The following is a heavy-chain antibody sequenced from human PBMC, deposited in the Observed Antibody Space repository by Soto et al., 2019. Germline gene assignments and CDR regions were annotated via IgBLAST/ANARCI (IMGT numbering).Heavy chain of an antibody. CDR2: IYSGGST. J-gene: IGHJ4*02. V-gene: IGHV3-66*01. CDR3: ARDIRGIAAS. D-gene: IGHD6-25*01. Sequence: EVQLVESGGGLVQPGGSLRLSCAASGFTVSSNYMSWVRQAPGKGLEWVSVIYSGGSTYYADSVKGRFTISRDTSKNTRYLQMNSLRAEETAVYYCARDIRGIAASWGQGTLVTVSS. CDR1: GFTVSSNY.